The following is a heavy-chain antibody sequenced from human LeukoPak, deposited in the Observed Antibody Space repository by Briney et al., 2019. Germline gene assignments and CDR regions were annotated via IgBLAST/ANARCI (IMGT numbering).Heavy chain of an antibody. V-gene: IGHV3-53*01. CDR2: IYSGGST. D-gene: IGHD2-15*01. Sequence: GGSLRLSCAASGFTVSSNYMSWVRQAPGKGLEWVSVIYSGGSTYYADSVKGRFTISRDNSKNTLYLQVNSLRVEDTAVYYCAREIYCSASSCTGGVFDIWGQGTMVTVSS. J-gene: IGHJ3*02. CDR1: GFTVSSNY. CDR3: AREIYCSASSCTGGVFDI.